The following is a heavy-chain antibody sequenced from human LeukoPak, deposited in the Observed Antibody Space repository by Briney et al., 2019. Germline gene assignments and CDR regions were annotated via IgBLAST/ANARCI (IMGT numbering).Heavy chain of an antibody. CDR1: GGSFSVYY. Sequence: PSETLSLTCAVYGGSFSVYYWSWIRQPPGKGLEWIGEINHSGSTNYNPSLKSRVTISVDTSKNQFSLKLSSVTAADTAVYYCASSHYYDSSGYYWWGQGTLVTVSS. J-gene: IGHJ4*02. D-gene: IGHD3-22*01. V-gene: IGHV4-34*01. CDR3: ASSHYYDSSGYYW. CDR2: INHSGST.